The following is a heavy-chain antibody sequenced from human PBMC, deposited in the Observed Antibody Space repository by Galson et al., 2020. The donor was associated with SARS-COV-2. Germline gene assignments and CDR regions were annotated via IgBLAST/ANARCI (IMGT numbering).Heavy chain of an antibody. J-gene: IGHJ6*02. V-gene: IGHV3-21*01. CDR2: ISSSSSYK. CDR1: GFIFSDYY. CDR3: ARDMHCPGGVFRFYGLDV. D-gene: IGHD2-8*02. Sequence: GGSLRLSCTASGFIFSDYYMSWVRQAPGKGLEWVSSISSSSSYKYYADSVKGRLTVSRDNAKRSLFLQLNSLRVEDTAVYYCARDMHCPGGVFRFYGLDVWGQGTTVTVSS.